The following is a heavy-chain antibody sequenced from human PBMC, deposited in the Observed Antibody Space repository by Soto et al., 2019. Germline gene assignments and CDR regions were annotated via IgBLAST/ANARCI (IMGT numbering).Heavy chain of an antibody. CDR3: ARDIAPDQDWFGL. CDR2: MNPKSGQT. CDR1: GYTFSTYD. J-gene: IGHJ5*02. Sequence: QVQLVQSGTEVKKPGDSVKVSCKASGYTFSTYDINWVRQASGQGLEWLGWMNPKSGQTGYTQQFQGRVTMIAITSLSTAYMELSSLRSEDPAVYYCARDIAPDQDWFGLWGKGPLVTVAS. V-gene: IGHV1-8*01. D-gene: IGHD2-15*01.